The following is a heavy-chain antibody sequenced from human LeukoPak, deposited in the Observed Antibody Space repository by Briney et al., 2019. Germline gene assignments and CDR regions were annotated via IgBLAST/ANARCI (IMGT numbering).Heavy chain of an antibody. CDR2: ISAYNGNT. CDR3: ARGEYCSSTSCYAWGPLIDY. J-gene: IGHJ4*02. CDR1: GYTFTSYG. Sequence: ASVKVSCKASGYTFTSYGISWVRQAPGQGLEWMGWISAYNGNTNYAQKLQGRVTMTTDTSTSTAYMELRSLRSDDTAVYYCARGEYCSSTSCYAWGPLIDYWGQGTLVTVSS. V-gene: IGHV1-18*01. D-gene: IGHD2-2*01.